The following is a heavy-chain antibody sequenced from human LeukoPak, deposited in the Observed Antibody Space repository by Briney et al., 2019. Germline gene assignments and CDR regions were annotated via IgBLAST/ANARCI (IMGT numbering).Heavy chain of an antibody. CDR2: IYPGDSDT. CDR3: AIQHYADSIGAFDI. J-gene: IGHJ3*02. V-gene: IGHV5-51*01. CDR1: RDTFTNYW. D-gene: IGHD4-17*01. Sequence: GESLKISCKGSRDTFTNYWIAWVRQVPGKGLEWMGIIYPGDSDTRYNPSFQGQVTISADKSISTAYLQWSSLKASDTAMYYCAIQHYADSIGAFDIWAQGTMVTVSS.